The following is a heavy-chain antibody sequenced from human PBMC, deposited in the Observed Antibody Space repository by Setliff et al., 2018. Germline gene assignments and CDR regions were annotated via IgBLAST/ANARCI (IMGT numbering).Heavy chain of an antibody. CDR3: ARLVMRGTIDFLDF. Sequence: GSLRLSCAASGFTFSSYWMHWVRQAPGKGLVWVSRINPDGSTTSYADSVKGRFTISRDNAKNTVYLQMNSLRAEDTAVYYCARLVMRGTIDFLDFWGQGTLVTVSS. V-gene: IGHV3-74*01. CDR1: GFTFSSYW. CDR2: INPDGSTT. D-gene: IGHD1-7*01. J-gene: IGHJ4*02.